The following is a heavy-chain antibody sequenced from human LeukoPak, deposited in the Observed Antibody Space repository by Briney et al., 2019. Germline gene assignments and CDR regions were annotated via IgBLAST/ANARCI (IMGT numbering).Heavy chain of an antibody. D-gene: IGHD3-10*01. V-gene: IGHV5-51*01. Sequence: GESLKISCQVSGYSFINYWIGGVRQMPGKGLESMGIIYPADSATTYSPSFQGQVTISADKSISTVYLQWSSLKASDTAMYYCARQSRDGSKTRGYYFDYWGQGTLVTVSS. CDR1: GYSFINYW. J-gene: IGHJ4*02. CDR3: ARQSRDGSKTRGYYFDY. CDR2: IYPADSAT.